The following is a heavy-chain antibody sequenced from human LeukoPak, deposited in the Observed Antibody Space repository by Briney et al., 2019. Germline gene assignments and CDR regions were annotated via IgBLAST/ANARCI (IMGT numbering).Heavy chain of an antibody. CDR1: GFTFSTYA. CDR3: AKDYAWVRYQD. CDR2: ISATGGST. V-gene: IGHV3-23*01. D-gene: IGHD5-12*01. Sequence: GGSLRLSCVGTGFTFSTYAMTWVRQASGKGLEWVSLISATGGSTYYADSVKGRFTISRDNIKNTLYLQMNSLRAEDTAVYYCAKDYAWVRYQDWGQGTLVTVSS. J-gene: IGHJ4*02.